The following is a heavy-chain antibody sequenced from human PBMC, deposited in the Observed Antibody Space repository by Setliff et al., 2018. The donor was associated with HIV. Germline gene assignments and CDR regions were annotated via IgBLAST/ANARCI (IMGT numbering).Heavy chain of an antibody. CDR3: ARDTLYCSGGNCPFDY. CDR2: VYHSGST. Sequence: PSETLSLTCGVSGYSISSGYYWGWIRQPPGKGLEWIGSVYHSGSTYYNPSLKSRVTISVDTSKNQFSLKLSSVTAEDTAIYYCARDTLYCSGGNCPFDYWGQGTLVTVSS. CDR1: GYSISSGYY. J-gene: IGHJ4*02. D-gene: IGHD2-15*01. V-gene: IGHV4-38-2*02.